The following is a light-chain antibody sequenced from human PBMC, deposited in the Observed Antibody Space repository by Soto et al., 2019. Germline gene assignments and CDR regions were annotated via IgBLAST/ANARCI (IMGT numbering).Light chain of an antibody. Sequence: QSALTQPASVSGSPGQSITISCTGTSSDVGGYNYVSWFQQHPGKAPKLKIYDVSKRPSGVPDRFSGSKSGNTASLTISGLQAEDEADYYCCSYAGSYTWVFGGGTKVTVL. CDR1: SSDVGGYNY. CDR2: DVS. J-gene: IGLJ3*02. CDR3: CSYAGSYTWV. V-gene: IGLV2-11*01.